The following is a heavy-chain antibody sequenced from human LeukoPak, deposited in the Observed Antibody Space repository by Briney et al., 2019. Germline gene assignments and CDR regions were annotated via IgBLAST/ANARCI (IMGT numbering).Heavy chain of an antibody. Sequence: GASVKVSCKASGYTFTDFYVHWVRQAPGQGLEWMGRINPNSGGTKYAQKFQGRVTMTRDTPITTAYMELNRLGSDDTAVYYCAREFLRGTCFDYWGQGTLVTV. V-gene: IGHV1-2*06. CDR3: AREFLRGTCFDY. J-gene: IGHJ4*02. D-gene: IGHD1-1*01. CDR2: INPNSGGT. CDR1: GYTFTDFY.